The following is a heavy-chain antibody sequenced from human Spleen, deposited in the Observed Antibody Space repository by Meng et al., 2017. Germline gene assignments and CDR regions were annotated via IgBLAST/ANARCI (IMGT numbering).Heavy chain of an antibody. Sequence: QVPLVQSGAGVKGPGASLRVSCKPSGYSFTAYYIHWVRQAPGQGLEWLGHINPNSGDTLYAQKFQGRVSMTGDTSISTAYVELSSLRSDDTAVYYCVRDENISLGKLFGDYWGQGTMVTVSS. CDR1: GYSFTAYY. J-gene: IGHJ4*02. CDR2: INPNSGDT. CDR3: VRDENISLGKLFGDY. V-gene: IGHV1-2*06. D-gene: IGHD2-21*01.